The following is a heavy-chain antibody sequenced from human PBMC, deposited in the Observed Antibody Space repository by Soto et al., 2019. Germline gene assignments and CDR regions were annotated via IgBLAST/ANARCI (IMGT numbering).Heavy chain of an antibody. CDR1: GGTFSSYT. D-gene: IGHD3-10*01. J-gene: IGHJ5*02. V-gene: IGHV1-69*02. CDR2: IIPILGIA. Sequence: QVQLVQSGAEVKKPGSSVKVSCKASGGTFSSYTISWVRQAPGQGLEWMGRIIPILGIANYAQKFQGRVTITADKSTSTAYMELSSLRAEDTALYYCGSETNATYYYGSGILGWFDTWRQGTLVTVPS. CDR3: GSETNATYYYGSGILGWFDT.